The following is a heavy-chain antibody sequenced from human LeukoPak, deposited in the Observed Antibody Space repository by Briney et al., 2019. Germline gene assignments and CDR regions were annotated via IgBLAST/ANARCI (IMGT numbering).Heavy chain of an antibody. D-gene: IGHD3-10*01. V-gene: IGHV3-30*03. CDR1: GFTISSHG. CDR2: ISYNGNSK. Sequence: PGTSLRLSCAVSGFTISSHGMHWVRQAPGKGLEWVAMISYNGNSKYYGDSVKGRFTISRDNSKDTLYLEMDSLRTKDTAVYYCAREGYYDSGSPPTFYFDSWGQGTLVTVSS. J-gene: IGHJ4*02. CDR3: AREGYYDSGSPPTFYFDS.